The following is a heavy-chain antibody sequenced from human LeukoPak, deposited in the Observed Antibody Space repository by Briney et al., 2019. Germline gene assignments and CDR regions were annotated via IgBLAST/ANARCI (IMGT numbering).Heavy chain of an antibody. Sequence: PGGSLRLSCAASVFTFSRYTMKWVRQAPGKGLEWVANINTDGTGKYYVDSVKGRFTVSRDNTKNSLYLEMASLKAEDTAVYYCTRISLAEGLEFWGQGILVTVSS. D-gene: IGHD3/OR15-3a*01. J-gene: IGHJ4*02. CDR1: VFTFSRYT. V-gene: IGHV3-7*01. CDR2: INTDGTGK. CDR3: TRISLAEGLEF.